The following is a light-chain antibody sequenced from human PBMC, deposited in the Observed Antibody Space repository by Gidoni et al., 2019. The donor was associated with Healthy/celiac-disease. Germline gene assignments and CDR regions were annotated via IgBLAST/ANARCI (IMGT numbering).Light chain of an antibody. CDR1: QSVSSSY. CDR3: QQYGSSPVT. V-gene: IGKV3D-20*01. CDR2: DAS. J-gene: IGKJ1*01. Sequence: DIVWTQSPDTLSLSQGARATLSCGARQSVSSSYLAWYQQKPGLAPRLLISDASSRATGIPDRFSGSGSGTDFTLTISRLEPEDFAVYYCQQYGSSPVTFGQXTKVEIK.